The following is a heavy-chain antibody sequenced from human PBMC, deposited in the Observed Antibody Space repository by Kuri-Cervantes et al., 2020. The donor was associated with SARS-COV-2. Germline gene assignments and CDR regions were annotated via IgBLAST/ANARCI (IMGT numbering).Heavy chain of an antibody. CDR3: ARETYLYSSGWFSNFDY. CDR1: GYTFTGYY. CDR2: INPNSGGT. Sequence: ASVNVSRKATGYTFTGYYMHWVRHAPGQGLEWMGWINPNSGGTNYAQKFQGRVTMTRDTSISTAYMELSRLRADDTAVYYCARETYLYSSGWFSNFDYWGQGTLVTVSS. D-gene: IGHD6-19*01. V-gene: IGHV1-2*02. J-gene: IGHJ4*02.